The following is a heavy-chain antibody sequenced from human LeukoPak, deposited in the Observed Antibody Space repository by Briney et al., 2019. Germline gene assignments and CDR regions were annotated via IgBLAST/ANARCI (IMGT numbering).Heavy chain of an antibody. CDR1: GFTFSSYS. Sequence: PGGSLRLSCAASGFTFSSYSMNWVRQAPGKGLEWVSSISSSSSSYIYYADSVKGRFTISRDNAKNSLYLQMNSLRAEDTAVYYCARDSGYSGYEDYWGQGTLVTVSS. D-gene: IGHD5-12*01. V-gene: IGHV3-21*01. CDR2: ISSSSSSYI. CDR3: ARDSGYSGYEDY. J-gene: IGHJ4*02.